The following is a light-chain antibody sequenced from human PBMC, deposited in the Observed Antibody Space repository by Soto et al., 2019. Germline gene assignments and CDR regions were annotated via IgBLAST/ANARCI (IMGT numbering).Light chain of an antibody. V-gene: IGKV4-1*01. CDR1: QSVLYSANNKDH. CDR2: WAS. Sequence: DIVMTQSPDSLAVSLGERATINCKSSQSVLYSANNKDHLAWYQQKPGQPPKLLIYWASTRESGVPDRFSGSGSVTDFTLTISSLQAEDVAIYYCQQYYSTPRTVGQGTKVEIK. J-gene: IGKJ1*01. CDR3: QQYYSTPRT.